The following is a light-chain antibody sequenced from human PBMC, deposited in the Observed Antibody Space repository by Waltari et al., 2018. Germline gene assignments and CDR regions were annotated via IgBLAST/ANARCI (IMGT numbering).Light chain of an antibody. CDR1: SSDIGSYNY. CDR3: ASYMDTTTLEL. CDR2: DVV. V-gene: IGLV2-14*03. Sequence: QSALTQPASVSGSPGQSITISCTGTSSDIGSYNYVSWYQQHPGKAPKLIIFDVVNRPSGVSNRFSGSKSGNTASLTISGLQAEDEADYFCASYMDTTTLELFGGGTSLTVL. J-gene: IGLJ2*01.